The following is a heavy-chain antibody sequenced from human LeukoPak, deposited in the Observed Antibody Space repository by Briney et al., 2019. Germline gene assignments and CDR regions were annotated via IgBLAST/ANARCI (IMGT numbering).Heavy chain of an antibody. Sequence: PGGSVRLSCAASGFTLSSYAMSCVPQAPGKGLEWVTVISGRGGSTYYADSVKGRSTISGANSKNTLSLQMNNLRVGGSAVYYCAREGVNSARGGYYFDYWGQGSLVTVSS. V-gene: IGHV3-23*01. CDR2: ISGRGGST. CDR3: AREGVNSARGGYYFDY. D-gene: IGHD2/OR15-2a*01. J-gene: IGHJ4*02. CDR1: GFTLSSYA.